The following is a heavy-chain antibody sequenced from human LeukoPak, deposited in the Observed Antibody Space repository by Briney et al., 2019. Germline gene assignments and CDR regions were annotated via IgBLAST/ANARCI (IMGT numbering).Heavy chain of an antibody. V-gene: IGHV3-23*01. J-gene: IGHJ4*02. D-gene: IGHD3-10*01. CDR1: GFTFSSYA. CDR2: ISGSGGST. Sequence: PGGSLRLSCAASGFTFSSYAMSWIRQAPGKGLEWVSAISGSGGSTYYADSVKGRFTISEDNSKNTLYLQMNSLRAEDTAVYYCAKGTRVQGVISVFDYWGQGTLVTVSS. CDR3: AKGTRVQGVISVFDY.